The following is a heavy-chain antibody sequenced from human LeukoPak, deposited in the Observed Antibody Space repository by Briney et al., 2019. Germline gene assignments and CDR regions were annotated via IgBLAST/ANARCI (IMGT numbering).Heavy chain of an antibody. CDR2: IYHTGST. CDR3: ARQDSKVGAYTGPYYIDY. CDR1: GGSIRSFF. D-gene: IGHD1-26*01. V-gene: IGHV4-59*08. Sequence: SETLSLTCTVSGGSIRSFFWSWLRQPPGKPLEWLGHIYHTGSTNYNPSFKSRVTMSVDTSRNQVSLKLTSVTAADTAVYYCARQDSKVGAYTGPYYIDYWGQGTLVTVSS. J-gene: IGHJ4*02.